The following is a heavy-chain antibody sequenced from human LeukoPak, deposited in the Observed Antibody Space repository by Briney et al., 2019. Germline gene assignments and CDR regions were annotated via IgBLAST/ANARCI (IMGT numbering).Heavy chain of an antibody. CDR2: IYYSGST. V-gene: IGHV4-34*01. CDR3: ARDRRYYFDP. J-gene: IGHJ5*02. Sequence: SETLSLTCAVYGGSFSGYYWSWIRQPPGKGLEWIGSIYYSGSTYYNPSLKSRVTISVDTSKNQFSLKLSSVTAADTAVYYCARDRRYYFDPWGQGTLVTVSS. D-gene: IGHD3-16*01. CDR1: GGSFSGYY.